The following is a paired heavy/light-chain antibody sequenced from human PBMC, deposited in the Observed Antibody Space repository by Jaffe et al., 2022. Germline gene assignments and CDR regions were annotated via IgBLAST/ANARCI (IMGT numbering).Heavy chain of an antibody. J-gene: IGHJ3*02. CDR3: ARHAGEGYGDYLGLLSAFDI. Sequence: EVQLVQSGAEVKKPGESLKISCQGSGYSFATYWIAWVRQMSGKGLEWMGIIYPGTSHVTYSPSFEGQVTISADKSLPTAYLQWSSLKASDTAIYYCARHAGEGYGDYLGLLSAFDIWGLGTMVIVSS. D-gene: IGHD4-17*01. CDR1: GYSFATYW. CDR2: IYPGTSHV. V-gene: IGHV5-51*01.
Light chain of an antibody. CDR2: AAS. CDR3: QKYDSAPQT. CDR1: QGIRNY. V-gene: IGKV1-27*01. J-gene: IGKJ1*01. Sequence: DVQMTQSPSSLSASVGDRVTITCRASQGIRNYVAWYQQKPGKVPNLLIYAASTLQSGVPSRFSGSRSGTDFTLTISSLQPEDVATYYCQKYDSAPQTFGQGTKVEIK.